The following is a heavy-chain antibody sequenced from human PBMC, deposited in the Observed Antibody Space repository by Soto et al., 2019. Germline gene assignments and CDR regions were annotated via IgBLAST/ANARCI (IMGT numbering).Heavy chain of an antibody. V-gene: IGHV4-31*03. CDR2: IYYSGTT. J-gene: IGHJ4*02. D-gene: IGHD1-1*01. CDR1: GASISSGGYY. CDR3: AQLKSISYGFDX. Sequence: SDTLSLTFTLSGASISSGGYYWSWIRQHPGKGLELLGFIYYSGTTHYNPSLKRRVTISVDTSKNQFSLKVTSVTAADTAVYYCAQLKSISYGFDXWGEGTLVTVSX.